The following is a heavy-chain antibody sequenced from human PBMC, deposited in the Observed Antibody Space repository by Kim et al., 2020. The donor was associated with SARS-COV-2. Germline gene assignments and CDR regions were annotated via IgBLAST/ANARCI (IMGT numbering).Heavy chain of an antibody. D-gene: IGHD3-3*01. CDR2: INPNSGGT. Sequence: ASVKVSCKASGYTFTGYYMHWVRQAPGQGLEWMGWINPNSGGTNYAQKFQGRVTMTRDTSISTAYMELSRLRSDDTAVYYCARLYDFWSGFDYWGQGTLVTVSS. V-gene: IGHV1-2*02. J-gene: IGHJ4*02. CDR3: ARLYDFWSGFDY. CDR1: GYTFTGYY.